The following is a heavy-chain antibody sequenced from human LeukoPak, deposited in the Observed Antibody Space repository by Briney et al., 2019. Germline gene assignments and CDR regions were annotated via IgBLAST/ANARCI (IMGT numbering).Heavy chain of an antibody. D-gene: IGHD6-13*01. CDR2: FFYSGST. Sequence: SETLSLTCTVSGGSISSSTYYWGWIRQPPGKGLEWIQSFFYSGSTYYNPSLRSRVTKSVDTSKNQFSLKLTSVTAADTAVYYCARAYSGSWYVFDYWGQGALVTVSS. V-gene: IGHV4-39*07. J-gene: IGHJ4*02. CDR3: ARAYSGSWYVFDY. CDR1: GGSISSSTYY.